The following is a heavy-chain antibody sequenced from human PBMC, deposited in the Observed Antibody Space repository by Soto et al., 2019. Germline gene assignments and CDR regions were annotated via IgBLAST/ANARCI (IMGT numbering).Heavy chain of an antibody. CDR3: ARHSLFYFDY. J-gene: IGHJ4*02. D-gene: IGHD2-21*01. Sequence: LSLTCTVSGGSISSYYWSWIRQPPGKGLEWIGYIYYSGSTNYNPSLKSRVTISVDTSKNQFSLKLSSVTAADTAVYYCARHSLFYFDYWGQGTRVSVAS. CDR2: IYYSGST. V-gene: IGHV4-59*08. CDR1: GGSISSYY.